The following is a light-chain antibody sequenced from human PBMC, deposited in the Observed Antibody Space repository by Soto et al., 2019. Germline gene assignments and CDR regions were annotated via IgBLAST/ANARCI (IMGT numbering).Light chain of an antibody. V-gene: IGLV2-14*01. CDR2: EVN. J-gene: IGLJ1*01. CDR3: SSYTSSILYV. CDR1: SSDVGAYTS. Sequence: QSVLTQPASVSGSPGQSITISCTGTSSDVGAYTSVSWYQHHPDKAPKVMIYEVNKRPSGVSLRFSGSKSGNTASLTISGLQADDEAHYYCSSYTSSILYVFGTGTKVTVL.